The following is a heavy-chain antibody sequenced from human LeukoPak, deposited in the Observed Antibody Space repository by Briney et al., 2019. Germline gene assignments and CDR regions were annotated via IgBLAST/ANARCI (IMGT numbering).Heavy chain of an antibody. CDR2: IDAGNGDT. V-gene: IGHV1-3*01. CDR1: GYTFSDYA. CDR3: ARGSTSDWPLDH. D-gene: IGHD2-2*01. J-gene: IGHJ4*02. Sequence: ASVTVSCTASGYTFSDYAMHWVRQAPGQRFEWMGWIDAGNGDTRYSQKFQGGVTITRDTSASTAYIELRSLRSEDTAMYYCARGSTSDWPLDHWGQETLVTISS.